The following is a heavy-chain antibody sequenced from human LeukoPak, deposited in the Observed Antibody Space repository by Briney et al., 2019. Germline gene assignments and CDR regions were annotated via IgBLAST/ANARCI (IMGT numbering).Heavy chain of an antibody. D-gene: IGHD1-26*01. CDR3: AREATGPGSNWFDP. CDR1: GGSISSSSYY. Sequence: SETLSLTCTVSGGSISSSSYYWGWIRQPPGKGLEWIGSIYYSGSTYYNPSLKSRVTISVDTSKNQFSLKLSSVTAADTAVYYCAREATGPGSNWFDPWGQGTLVTASS. J-gene: IGHJ5*02. V-gene: IGHV4-39*02. CDR2: IYYSGST.